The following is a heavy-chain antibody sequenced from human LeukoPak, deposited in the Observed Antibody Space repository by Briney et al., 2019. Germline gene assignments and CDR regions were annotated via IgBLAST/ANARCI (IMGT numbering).Heavy chain of an antibody. CDR1: GFTFSSYA. V-gene: IGHV3-23*01. CDR2: ISGSGGST. Sequence: PGGSLRLSRAASGFTFSSYAMSWVRQAPGKGLEWVSAISGSGGSTYYADSVKGRFTISRDNSKNTLYLQMNSLRAEDTAVYYCAKVGATSHYYYYYMDVWGKGTTVTVSS. CDR3: AKVGATSHYYYYYMDV. D-gene: IGHD3-16*01. J-gene: IGHJ6*03.